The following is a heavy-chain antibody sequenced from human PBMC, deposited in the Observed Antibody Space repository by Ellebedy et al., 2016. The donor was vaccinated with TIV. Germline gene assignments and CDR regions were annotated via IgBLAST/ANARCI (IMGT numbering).Heavy chain of an antibody. J-gene: IGHJ5*02. Sequence: AASVKVSCKASGGSFSSHSISWVRQAPGQGLEWMGGIIFTFGTTNYAQKFQGRVTITADESTSTAYMELNSLRSEDTAVYFCARERVEMEIVGRVNWFDPWGQGTLVTVSS. CDR1: GGSFSSHS. D-gene: IGHD5-24*01. V-gene: IGHV1-69*13. CDR3: ARERVEMEIVGRVNWFDP. CDR2: IIFTFGTT.